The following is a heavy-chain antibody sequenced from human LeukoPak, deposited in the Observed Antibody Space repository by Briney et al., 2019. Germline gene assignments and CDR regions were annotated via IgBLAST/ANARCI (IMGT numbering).Heavy chain of an antibody. Sequence: SETLSLTCTVSGGSISPYYWNWIRQPPGKGLEWIGYIYDSGSTKYNPSLKSRVTISVDTSKRQVSLKLGSVTAADTAVYYCARRDGGSCLDYWGQGTLVTVSS. CDR3: ARRDGGSCLDY. J-gene: IGHJ4*02. CDR2: IYDSGST. CDR1: GGSISPYY. V-gene: IGHV4-59*01. D-gene: IGHD2-15*01.